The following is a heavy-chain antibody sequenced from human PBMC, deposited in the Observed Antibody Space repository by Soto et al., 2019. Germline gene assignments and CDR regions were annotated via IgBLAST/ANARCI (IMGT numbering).Heavy chain of an antibody. V-gene: IGHV3-30-3*01. CDR3: VRDLHYYDSSGYSDY. CDR2: ISYDGGNK. J-gene: IGHJ4*02. D-gene: IGHD3-22*01. Sequence: GSLRLSCEVSGFSFSSYAMHWVRQAPGKGLEWVAVISYDGGNKYYADSVKGRFTISRDNSKNTVFLQMNSLRAEDTAVYYCVRDLHYYDSSGYSDYWGQGTLVTVSS. CDR1: GFSFSSYA.